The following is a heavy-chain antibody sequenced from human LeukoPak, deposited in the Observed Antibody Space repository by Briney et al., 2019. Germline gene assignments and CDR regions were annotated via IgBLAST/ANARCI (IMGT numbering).Heavy chain of an antibody. J-gene: IGHJ5*02. CDR2: INHSGST. CDR1: GGSFSGYY. V-gene: IGHV4-34*01. D-gene: IGHD3-22*01. CDR3: ARGGYYYDSSGSRKWFDP. Sequence: SETLSLTCAVYGGSFSGYYWSWIRQPPGKGLEWIGEINHSGSTNYNPSLKSRVTISVDTSKNQFSLKLSSVTAADTAVYYCARGGYYYDSSGSRKWFDPWGQGTLVTVPS.